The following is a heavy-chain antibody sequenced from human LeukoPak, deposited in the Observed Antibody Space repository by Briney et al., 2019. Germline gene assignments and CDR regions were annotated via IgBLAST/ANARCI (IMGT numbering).Heavy chain of an antibody. CDR1: GFTFSSYS. CDR3: ARDSSGITRYYYYYGMDV. Sequence: RGSLRLSCAASGFTFSSYSMNWVRQAPGKGLEWVSSISSSSSYIYYADSVKGRFTISRDNAKNSLYLQRNSLRAEDTAVYYCARDSSGITRYYYYYGMDVWGQGTTVTVSS. J-gene: IGHJ6*02. V-gene: IGHV3-21*01. D-gene: IGHD6-19*01. CDR2: ISSSSSYI.